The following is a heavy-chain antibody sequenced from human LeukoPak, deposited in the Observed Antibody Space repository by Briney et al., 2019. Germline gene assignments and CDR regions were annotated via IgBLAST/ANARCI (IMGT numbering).Heavy chain of an antibody. CDR2: IYYSGST. CDR1: HGSISSYY. D-gene: IGHD3-10*01. Sequence: SETLSLTCTVSHGSISSYYCSWIRQPPGKGLECIGYIYYSGSTSYNPSLKSRVTISVDTSKNQFSLKLSSVTAADTAVYYCARLGSGQAFDIWGQGTMVTVSS. V-gene: IGHV4-59*01. J-gene: IGHJ3*02. CDR3: ARLGSGQAFDI.